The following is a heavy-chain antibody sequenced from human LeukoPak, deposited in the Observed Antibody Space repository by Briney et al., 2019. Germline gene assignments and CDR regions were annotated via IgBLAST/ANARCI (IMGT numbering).Heavy chain of an antibody. D-gene: IGHD3-10*01. J-gene: IGHJ3*02. CDR2: ISYDGSNK. V-gene: IGHV3-30*18. CDR3: ANGGHGSGPDAFDI. Sequence: PGGSLRLSCAASGFTFSSYGMHWVRQAPGKGLEWVAVISYDGSNKYYADSVKGRFTISRDNSKNTLYLQMNSLRAEDTAVYYCANGGHGSGPDAFDIWGQGTMVTVSS. CDR1: GFTFSSYG.